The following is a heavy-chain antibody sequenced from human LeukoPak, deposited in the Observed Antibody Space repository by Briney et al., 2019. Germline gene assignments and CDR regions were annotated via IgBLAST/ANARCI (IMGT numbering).Heavy chain of an antibody. CDR1: GYTFTSYG. J-gene: IGHJ5*02. CDR2: ISAYNGNT. V-gene: IGHV1-18*01. Sequence: ASVKVSCKASGYTFTSYGISWVRQAPGQGLEWMGWISAYNGNTNYARKLQGRVTMTTDTSTSTAYMELRSLRSDDTAVYYCARDCSDDFWSGYWVGHWFDPWGQGTLVTVSS. CDR3: ARDCSDDFWSGYWVGHWFDP. D-gene: IGHD3-3*01.